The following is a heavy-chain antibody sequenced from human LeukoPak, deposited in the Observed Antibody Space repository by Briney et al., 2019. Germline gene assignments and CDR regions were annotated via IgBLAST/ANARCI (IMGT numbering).Heavy chain of an antibody. CDR3: AKDGVFTNGGFDS. D-gene: IGHD3-10*01. J-gene: IGHJ4*02. V-gene: IGHV3-23*01. CDR2: ISGSGGST. Sequence: GGSLRLSCAASAFSFSDYAMGWVRQAPGKGLGWVSSISGSGGSTYYADSVKGRFTISRDNSKNTLYLQMNNLRAKDTAVYYCAKDGVFTNGGFDSWGQGALVTVSS. CDR1: AFSFSDYA.